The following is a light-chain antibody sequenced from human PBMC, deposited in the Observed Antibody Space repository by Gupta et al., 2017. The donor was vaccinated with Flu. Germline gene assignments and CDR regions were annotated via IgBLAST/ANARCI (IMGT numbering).Light chain of an antibody. CDR1: QSVNSNF. CDR2: GAS. J-gene: IGKJ2*01. CDR3: QQYESSPYI. Sequence: EIVLTQSPGTLSLSPGETVTLSCRASQSVNSNFLAWYQQKPGQAPRLLIYGASSRATGIPDRFSGSGSGTEFTLTISSLEPEDFAVYYCQQYESSPYIFGQGTRLDI. V-gene: IGKV3-20*01.